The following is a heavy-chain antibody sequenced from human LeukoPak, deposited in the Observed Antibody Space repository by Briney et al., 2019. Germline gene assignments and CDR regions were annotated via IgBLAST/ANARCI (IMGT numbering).Heavy chain of an antibody. Sequence: SETLSLTCTVSGGSISSYYWSWIRQPPGKGLEWIGYIYYSGSTNYSPSLKSRVTISVDTSKNQFSLKLSSVTAADTAVYYCARDTPQTSDYYYYGMDVWGQGTTVTVSS. CDR1: GGSISSYY. CDR2: IYYSGST. CDR3: ARDTPQTSDYYYYGMDV. J-gene: IGHJ6*02. V-gene: IGHV4-59*01.